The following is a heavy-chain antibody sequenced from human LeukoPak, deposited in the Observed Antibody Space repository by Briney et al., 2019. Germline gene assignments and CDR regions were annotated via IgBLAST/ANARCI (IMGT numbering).Heavy chain of an antibody. V-gene: IGHV1-69*04. D-gene: IGHD3-22*01. CDR3: AGWDGSGSYFDY. J-gene: IGHJ4*02. CDR2: IIPIFGIA. Sequence: SVKVSCKASGGTFSSYAISWVRQAPGQGLEWMGRIIPIFGIANYAQKFQGRVTITADKSTSTAYMELSSLRSEDTAVYYCAGWDGSGSYFDYWGQGTLVTVSS. CDR1: GGTFSSYA.